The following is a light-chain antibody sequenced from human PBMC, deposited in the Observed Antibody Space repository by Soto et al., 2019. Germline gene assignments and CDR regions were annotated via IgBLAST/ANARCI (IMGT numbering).Light chain of an antibody. Sequence: QSVLTQPRSVSASPGQSVTISCTGTSSNVGGYNYVSWYQQNPGKAPKLMIYDASKRPSGVPDRLSGSKSGNAASLTISGLQAEDEADYYCCSYAASYTLVFGGGTQLTVL. CDR3: CSYAASYTLV. J-gene: IGLJ7*01. CDR1: SSNVGGYNY. CDR2: DAS. V-gene: IGLV2-11*01.